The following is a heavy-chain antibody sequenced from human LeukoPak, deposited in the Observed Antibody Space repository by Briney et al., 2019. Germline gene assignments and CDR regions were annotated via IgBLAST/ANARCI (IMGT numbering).Heavy chain of an antibody. CDR3: ARDHPGSGGSCYDY. D-gene: IGHD2-15*01. V-gene: IGHV1-69*05. J-gene: IGHJ4*02. CDR1: GGTFSSYA. Sequence: AASVKVSCKASGGTFSSYAISWVRQAPGQGLEWMGRINPIFGTANYAQKFQGRVTITTDESTSTAYMELSSLRSEDTAVYYCARDHPGSGGSCYDYWGQGTLVTVPS. CDR2: INPIFGTA.